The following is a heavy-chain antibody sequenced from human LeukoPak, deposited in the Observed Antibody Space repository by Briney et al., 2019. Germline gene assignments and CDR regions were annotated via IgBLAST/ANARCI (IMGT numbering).Heavy chain of an antibody. CDR1: GFIFSNYW. V-gene: IGHV3-7*01. CDR2: IKEDGSEK. Sequence: GGSLKLSCAASGFIFSNYWMSWVRQAPGKGLEWVANIKEDGSEKHYVDSAKGRFTISRDNAKNSLYLQMNSLRAEDTAVYYCARPGQRDAFDIWGQGTMVTVSS. D-gene: IGHD1-1*01. CDR3: ARPGQRDAFDI. J-gene: IGHJ3*02.